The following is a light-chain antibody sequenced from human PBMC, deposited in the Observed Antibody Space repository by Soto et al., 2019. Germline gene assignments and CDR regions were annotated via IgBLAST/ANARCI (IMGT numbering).Light chain of an antibody. CDR2: DVR. Sequence: QSALTQPASVSGSPGQSITISCTGTASDVGGYNSVSWYQHHPGTAPKLLIYDVRYRPSGVSDRFSGSQSANTASLTISGLQTDDEAEYYCCSYTNSTNYVLGNGTKVT. J-gene: IGLJ1*01. CDR1: ASDVGGYNS. CDR3: CSYTNSTNYV. V-gene: IGLV2-14*01.